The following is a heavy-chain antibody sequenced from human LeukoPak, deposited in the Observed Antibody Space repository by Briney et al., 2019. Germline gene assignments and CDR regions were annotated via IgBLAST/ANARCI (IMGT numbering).Heavy chain of an antibody. D-gene: IGHD2-2*02. CDR2: INHSGST. Sequence: PSETLSLTCAVYGGSFSGYYWSWIRQPPAKGLEWIGEINHSGSTNYNPSLKSRVTISVDTSKNLFSLKLSSVTAADTAVYYCARKRYCSSTSCYTFVGYYYYMDVWGKGTTVTVSS. V-gene: IGHV4-34*01. J-gene: IGHJ6*03. CDR1: GGSFSGYY. CDR3: ARKRYCSSTSCYTFVGYYYYMDV.